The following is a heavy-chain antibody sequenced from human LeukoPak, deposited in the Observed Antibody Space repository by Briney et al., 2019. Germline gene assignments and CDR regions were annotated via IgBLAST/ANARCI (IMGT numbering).Heavy chain of an antibody. Sequence: SETLSLTCTVSGGSISSSSYYWGWIRQPPGKGLEWIGSIYYSGSTYYNPSLKSRVTISVDTSKNQFSLKLSSVTAADTAVYYCARSSSSWYYSFYYYYMDVWGKGTTVTISS. D-gene: IGHD6-13*01. CDR1: GGSISSSSYY. V-gene: IGHV4-39*01. CDR3: ARSSSSWYYSFYYYYMDV. J-gene: IGHJ6*03. CDR2: IYYSGST.